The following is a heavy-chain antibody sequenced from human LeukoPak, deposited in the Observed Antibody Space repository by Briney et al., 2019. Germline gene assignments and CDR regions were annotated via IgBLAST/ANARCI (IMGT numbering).Heavy chain of an antibody. V-gene: IGHV3-23*01. CDR2: ITGPGEGT. Sequence: PGGSLRLSCKASGFSFSAYALSWVRQAPGKGLEWVSAITGPGEGTWHADSVKGRFTTSRDNSQRTLYLQMNSLRVEDTAVYYCAKRIVGWYRIDYWGHGTLVTVSS. CDR3: AKRIVGWYRIDY. D-gene: IGHD6-19*01. CDR1: GFSFSAYA. J-gene: IGHJ4*01.